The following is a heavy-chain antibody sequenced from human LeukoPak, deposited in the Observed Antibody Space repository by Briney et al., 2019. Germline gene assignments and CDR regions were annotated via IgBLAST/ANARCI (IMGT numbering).Heavy chain of an antibody. CDR1: GGSFSGYY. CDR2: INHSGST. J-gene: IGHJ3*02. D-gene: IGHD1-26*01. CDR3: ARGWEVSAAFDI. Sequence: PSETLSLTCAVYGGSFSGYYWTWIRQPPGKGLEWIGEINHSGSTNCNPSLKSRVTVSVDTSKNQFSLKLSSVTAADTAVYYCARGWEVSAAFDIWGQGTMVTVSS. V-gene: IGHV4-34*01.